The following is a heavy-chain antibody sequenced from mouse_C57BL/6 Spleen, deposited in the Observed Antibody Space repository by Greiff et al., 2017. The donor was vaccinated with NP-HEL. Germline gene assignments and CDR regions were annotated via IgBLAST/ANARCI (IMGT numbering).Heavy chain of an antibody. CDR3: VRPFRWGAMDY. V-gene: IGHV10-1*01. CDR2: IRSKSNNYAT. Sequence: EVHLVESGGGLVQPKGSLKLSCAASGFSFNTYAMNWVRQAPGKGLEWVARIRSKSNNYATYYADSVKDRFTISRDDSESMLYLQMNNLKTEDTAMYYCVRPFRWGAMDYWGQGTSVTVSS. D-gene: IGHD4-1*01. J-gene: IGHJ4*01. CDR1: GFSFNTYA.